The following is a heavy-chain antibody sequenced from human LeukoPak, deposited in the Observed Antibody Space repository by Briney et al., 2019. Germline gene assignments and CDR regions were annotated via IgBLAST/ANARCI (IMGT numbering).Heavy chain of an antibody. CDR2: INHSGST. CDR1: GGSFSGYY. D-gene: IGHD2-2*01. V-gene: IGHV4-34*01. Sequence: SETLSLTCAVYGGSFSGYYWSWIRQPPGKGLEWIGEINHSGSTNYNPSLKSRVTISVDTSKNQFSLKLSSVTAADTAVYYCARGEIVVVPAATPGQNYYYYYGMDVWGRGTTVTVSS. CDR3: ARGEIVVVPAATPGQNYYYYYGMDV. J-gene: IGHJ6*02.